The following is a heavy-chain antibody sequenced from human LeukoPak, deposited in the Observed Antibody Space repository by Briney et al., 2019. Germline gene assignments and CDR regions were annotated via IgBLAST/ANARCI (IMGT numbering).Heavy chain of an antibody. CDR3: ARLARYSWSPISPLYYSSYMDV. CDR2: INPSDAST. J-gene: IGHJ6*03. V-gene: IGHV1-46*01. CDR1: GYTFTSYS. Sequence: GASVKVSCKASGYTFTSYSMNWVRQAPGQGPEWMGIINPSDASTTYAQKFQGRVTMTRDMSTSTVYMELSSLRSEDTAVYYCARLARYSWSPISPLYYSSYMDVWGKGTTVTVSS. D-gene: IGHD1-26*01.